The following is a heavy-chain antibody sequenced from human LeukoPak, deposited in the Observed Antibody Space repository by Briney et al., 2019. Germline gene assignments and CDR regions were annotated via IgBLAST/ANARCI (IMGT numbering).Heavy chain of an antibody. CDR1: DGTINSYY. CDR3: ARLGSYSDH. V-gene: IGHV4-4*09. Sequence: SETLSLTCSVSDGTINSYYWSWLRQPPVRGLDWIGYIHSSGATHYNPTLKSRITTSLDTSKNQFSLKLSSVTAADTAVYYCARLGSYSDHWGQGTLVTVSS. J-gene: IGHJ5*02. D-gene: IGHD1-26*01. CDR2: IHSSGAT.